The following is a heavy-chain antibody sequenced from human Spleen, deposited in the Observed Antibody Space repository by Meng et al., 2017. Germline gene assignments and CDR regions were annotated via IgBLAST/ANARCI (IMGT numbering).Heavy chain of an antibody. CDR1: GFTFSSYA. V-gene: IGHV3-23*01. J-gene: IGHJ5*02. Sequence: GESLKISCAASGFTFSSYAMSWVRQAPGKGLEWVSVVSGSGGSTSYTDSVKGRFTISRDNSKNTLYLQMNSLRGEDTAVYYCARDTGDCSGGSCYSKRFWFDPWGQGTLVTVSS. CDR2: VSGSGGST. D-gene: IGHD2-15*01. CDR3: ARDTGDCSGGSCYSKRFWFDP.